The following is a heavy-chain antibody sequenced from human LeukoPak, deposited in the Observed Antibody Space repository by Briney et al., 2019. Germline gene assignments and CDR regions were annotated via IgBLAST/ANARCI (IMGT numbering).Heavy chain of an antibody. V-gene: IGHV4-39*01. Sequence: SETLSLTCTVSGASISSSNYTWVCLRQPPGKGLEWIASIYYSGSTYSNPSLRSRAIVSVDTSKNQFSLQLSSVTAADTGAYYCASLYCPNNNCHLIRAFWGQGTLVTVSA. CDR3: ASLYCPNNNCHLIRAF. CDR1: GASISSSNYT. D-gene: IGHD2-8*01. J-gene: IGHJ4*02. CDR2: IYYSGST.